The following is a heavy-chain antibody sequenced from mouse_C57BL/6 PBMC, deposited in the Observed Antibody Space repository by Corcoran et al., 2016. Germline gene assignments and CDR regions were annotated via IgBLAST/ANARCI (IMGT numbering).Heavy chain of an antibody. CDR1: VYTFTDYY. Sequence: HIHLHHSLPYLLNPCSSVNISFNASVYTFTDYYINWLKQRPGHGLECIGWIYPGSGNTKYNEKFKGKATLTVDTSSSTAYMQLSSLTSEDSAVYFCARWLWYFDVWGTGTTVTVS. J-gene: IGHJ1*03. CDR3: ARWLWYFDV. CDR2: IYPGSGNT. V-gene: IGHV1-84*01.